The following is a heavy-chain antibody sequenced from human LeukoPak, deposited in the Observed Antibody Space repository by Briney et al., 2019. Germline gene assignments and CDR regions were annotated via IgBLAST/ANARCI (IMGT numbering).Heavy chain of an antibody. Sequence: GGSLRLSCAASGFTFSRFWMHWVRQVPGKGLVWVSLINSDGSSTRYADSVKGRFTISRDNAKNSLYLQMNSLRAEDTAVYYCARAQGYGWFDPWGQGTLVTVSS. V-gene: IGHV3-74*01. J-gene: IGHJ5*02. CDR3: ARAQGYGWFDP. CDR2: INSDGSST. CDR1: GFTFSRFW. D-gene: IGHD4-17*01.